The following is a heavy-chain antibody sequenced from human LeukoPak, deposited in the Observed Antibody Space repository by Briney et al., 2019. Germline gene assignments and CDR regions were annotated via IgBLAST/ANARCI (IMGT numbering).Heavy chain of an antibody. D-gene: IGHD6-19*01. Sequence: PGGSLRLSCAASGFTFSSYAMSWVRQAPGKGREWVSAISGSGATTYYADSVRGRFSISRDISKNTLYLQMNSLRVEDTAVYYCATSGSGWYRFDYWGQGTLASVSS. CDR3: ATSGSGWYRFDY. CDR2: ISGSGATT. CDR1: GFTFSSYA. V-gene: IGHV3-23*01. J-gene: IGHJ4*02.